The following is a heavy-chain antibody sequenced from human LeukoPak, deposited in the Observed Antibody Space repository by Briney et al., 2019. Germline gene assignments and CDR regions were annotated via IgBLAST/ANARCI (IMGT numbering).Heavy chain of an antibody. CDR1: GYTFTGYY. Sequence: ASVKVSCKASGYTFTGYYMHWVRQAPGQGLEWMGRINPNSGGTNYAQKFQGRVTMTRDTSNSTAYMELSRLRSDDTAVYYCARDRHIVVVVAAYYMDVWGKGTTVTVSS. CDR3: ARDRHIVVVVAAYYMDV. CDR2: INPNSGGT. J-gene: IGHJ6*03. D-gene: IGHD2-15*01. V-gene: IGHV1-2*06.